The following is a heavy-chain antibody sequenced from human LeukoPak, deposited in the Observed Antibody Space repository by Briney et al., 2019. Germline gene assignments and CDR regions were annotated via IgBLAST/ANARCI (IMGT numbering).Heavy chain of an antibody. CDR2: IKQDGSEK. J-gene: IGHJ5*02. CDR3: ARDAFLGYCSSTSCYQSWFDP. CDR1: GFTFSSYW. V-gene: IGHV3-7*01. Sequence: GGSLRLSCAASGFTFSSYWMSWVRQAPGKGLEWVANIKQDGSEKYYVDSVKGRFTISRDNAKSSLYLQMNSLRAEDTAVYYCARDAFLGYCSSTSCYQSWFDPWGQGTLVTVSS. D-gene: IGHD2-2*01.